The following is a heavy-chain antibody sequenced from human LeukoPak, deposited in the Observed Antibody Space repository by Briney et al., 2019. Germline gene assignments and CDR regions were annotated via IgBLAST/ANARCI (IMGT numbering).Heavy chain of an antibody. V-gene: IGHV1-2*02. CDR2: INPNSGGT. J-gene: IGHJ4*02. CDR1: GYTFTGYY. CDR3: ARDQEGFDY. Sequence: ASVTVSCTASGYTFTGYYMHWVRQAPGQGLEWMGWINPNSGGTNYAQKFQDRVTVTRDTSTSTVHMELSGLRSEDTAVYYCARDQEGFDYWGQGTLVTVSS.